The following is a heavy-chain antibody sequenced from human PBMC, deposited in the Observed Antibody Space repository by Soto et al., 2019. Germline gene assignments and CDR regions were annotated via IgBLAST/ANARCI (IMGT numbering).Heavy chain of an antibody. J-gene: IGHJ4*02. CDR2: VNPNSGNR. CDR3: ARGRYSGYEYLDS. Sequence: QVQLVQSGAEVKKPGASVKVSCKASGYTFTNSDINWVRQATGQGLEWVGWVNPNSGNRGYALKFQGRVTMTTDTSISTAYRDLSSPRSEDTAVYYCARGRYSGYEYLDSWGQGTLVIVSS. CDR1: GYTFTNSD. D-gene: IGHD5-12*01. V-gene: IGHV1-8*01.